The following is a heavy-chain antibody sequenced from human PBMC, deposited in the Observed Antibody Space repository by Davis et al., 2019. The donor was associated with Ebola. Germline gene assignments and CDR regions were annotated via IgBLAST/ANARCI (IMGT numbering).Heavy chain of an antibody. D-gene: IGHD3-10*01. J-gene: IGHJ5*01. CDR1: GFTFSSYA. Sequence: GGSLRLSCAASGFTFSSYAMHWVRQAPGKGLEYVSAISSNGGSTYYANSVKGRFTISRDNSKNTLYLQMNSLRAEDTAVYYCARGGRDNWFDSWGQGTLVTVSS. CDR3: ARGGRDNWFDS. V-gene: IGHV3-64*01. CDR2: ISSNGGST.